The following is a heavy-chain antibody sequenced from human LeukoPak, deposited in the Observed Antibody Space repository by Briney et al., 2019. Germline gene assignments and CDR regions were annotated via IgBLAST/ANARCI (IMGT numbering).Heavy chain of an antibody. V-gene: IGHV4-39*01. Sequence: PSETLSLTCTVSGGSISSSSYYWGWIRQPPGKGLEWIGSIYYSGSTYYNPSLKSRVIISVDTSKNQFSLKLSSVTAADTAVYYCARHGVLGPTVSRVFDYWGQGTLVTVSS. CDR1: GGSISSSSYY. CDR2: IYYSGST. D-gene: IGHD1-26*01. CDR3: ARHGVLGPTVSRVFDY. J-gene: IGHJ4*02.